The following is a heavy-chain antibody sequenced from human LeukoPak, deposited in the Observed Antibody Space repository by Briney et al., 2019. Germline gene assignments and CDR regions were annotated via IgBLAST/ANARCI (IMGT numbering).Heavy chain of an antibody. J-gene: IGHJ4*02. Sequence: GGPLRLSCAASGFTVSSNYMSWVRQAPGKGLEWVGRIKSKTDGGTTDYAAPVKGRYTISRDDSKNTVYLQVNSLKTEDTAFYYCSTGGDSSNYYEGYFDYWGQGTLVTVSS. D-gene: IGHD6-13*01. CDR1: GFTVSSNY. CDR2: IKSKTDGGTT. CDR3: STGGDSSNYYEGYFDY. V-gene: IGHV3-15*01.